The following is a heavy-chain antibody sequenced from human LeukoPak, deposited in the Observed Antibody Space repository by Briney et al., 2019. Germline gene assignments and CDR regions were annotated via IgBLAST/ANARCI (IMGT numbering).Heavy chain of an antibody. V-gene: IGHV3-23*01. J-gene: IGHJ4*02. CDR1: GFTFSSIA. Sequence: GGSLRLSCAASGFTFSSIAMTWVRQAPGKGLEWVSTIRSNGDTAYNADSVKGRFTISRDNSKNTLYLQMNSLRVEDTAIYYCAKGQELDDGVFDSWGQGTLVTVSS. CDR3: AKGQELDDGVFDS. D-gene: IGHD1-1*01. CDR2: IRSNGDTA.